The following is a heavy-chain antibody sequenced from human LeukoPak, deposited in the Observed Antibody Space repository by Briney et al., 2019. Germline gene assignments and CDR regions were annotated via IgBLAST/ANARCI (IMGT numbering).Heavy chain of an antibody. V-gene: IGHV1-69*04. Sequence: RASVKVSCKASGGTFSSYAISWVRQAPGQGLEWMGRIIPILGIANYAQKFQGRVTITADKSTSTAYMELSSLRSEDTAVYYCASMDSLDPQMDVWGQGTTVTVPS. CDR3: ASMDSLDPQMDV. D-gene: IGHD2-2*03. CDR2: IIPILGIA. CDR1: GGTFSSYA. J-gene: IGHJ6*02.